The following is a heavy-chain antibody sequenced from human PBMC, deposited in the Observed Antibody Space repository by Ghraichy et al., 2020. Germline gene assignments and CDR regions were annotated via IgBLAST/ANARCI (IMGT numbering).Heavy chain of an antibody. CDR2: IYYSGST. Sequence: GSLRLSCTVSGGSISSYYWSWIRQPPGKGLEWIGYIYYSGSTNYNPSLKSRVTISVDTSKNQFSLKLSSVTAADTAVYYCAREMTRSRYSSSWDERDAFDIWGQGTMVTVSS. CDR3: AREMTRSRYSSSWDERDAFDI. J-gene: IGHJ3*02. D-gene: IGHD6-13*01. V-gene: IGHV4-59*01. CDR1: GGSISSYY.